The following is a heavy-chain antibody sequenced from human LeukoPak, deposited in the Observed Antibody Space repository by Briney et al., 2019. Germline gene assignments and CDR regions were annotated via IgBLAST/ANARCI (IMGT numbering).Heavy chain of an antibody. CDR1: GGTFSSYA. V-gene: IGHV1-69*04. CDR2: IIPILGIA. Sequence: SVKVSCKASGGTFSSYAISWVRQAPGQGLEWMGRIIPILGIANYAQKFQGRVTITADQSTSTAYMELSSLRSEDTAVYYCAIPYYYGSGSYYTFDYWGQGTLVTVSS. J-gene: IGHJ4*02. D-gene: IGHD3-10*01. CDR3: AIPYYYGSGSYYTFDY.